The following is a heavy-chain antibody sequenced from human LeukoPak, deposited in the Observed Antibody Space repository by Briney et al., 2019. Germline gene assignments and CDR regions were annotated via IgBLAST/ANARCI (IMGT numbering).Heavy chain of an antibody. CDR1: GFTFSSYA. Sequence: GGSLRLSCAASGFTFSSYAMSWVRQAPGKGLESLSAISGSGGSTYYADSVKGRFTISRDNSKNTLYLQMNSLRAEDTAVYYCAKDRRYSSSPSIPDYWGQGTLVTVSS. CDR2: ISGSGGST. D-gene: IGHD6-6*01. CDR3: AKDRRYSSSPSIPDY. J-gene: IGHJ4*02. V-gene: IGHV3-23*01.